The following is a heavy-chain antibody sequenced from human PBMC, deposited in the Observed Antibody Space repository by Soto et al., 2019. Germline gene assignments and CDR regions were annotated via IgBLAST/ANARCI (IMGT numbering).Heavy chain of an antibody. CDR2: IMGSGGRT. CDR1: GFSFSSFP. D-gene: IGHD1-1*01. V-gene: IGHV3-23*01. CDR3: AKGGANWYFDN. Sequence: EVQLLESGGGLVQPGGSLRLSCAASGFSFSSFPMSWVRQAPGTGLESVSVIMGSGGRTYYADSVQGRFTISRDDSKSTVFLQMTSLRADDTATYYCAKGGANWYFDNRGQGTLVTVTS. J-gene: IGHJ4*02.